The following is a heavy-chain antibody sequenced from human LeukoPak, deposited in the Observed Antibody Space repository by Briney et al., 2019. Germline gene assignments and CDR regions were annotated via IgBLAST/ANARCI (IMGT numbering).Heavy chain of an antibody. V-gene: IGHV3-11*04. Sequence: GGSLRLSCAASGFTFSDSYMTWIRQAPGKGLELLSYISGSASDVNYIDSVRGRFTISRDNAKNSLYLQMSSLRAEDTAVFYCARTLGPLRRGFGFDIWGQGTMVTVSS. D-gene: IGHD3-22*01. CDR2: ISGSASDV. CDR1: GFTFSDSY. CDR3: ARTLGPLRRGFGFDI. J-gene: IGHJ3*02.